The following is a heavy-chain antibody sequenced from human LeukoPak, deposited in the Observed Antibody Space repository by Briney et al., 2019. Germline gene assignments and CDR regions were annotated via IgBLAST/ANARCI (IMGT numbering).Heavy chain of an antibody. V-gene: IGHV4-4*02. CDR2: ISLTGQT. CDR1: GGSISSTNC. CDR3: SRESGAFCPFGY. J-gene: IGHJ4*02. D-gene: IGHD1-26*01. Sequence: PSDTLALTYGVWGGSISSTNCRSWVRHPPGQGLDWIGEISLTGQTNYNPSLNGRVTMSLDESRNQLSLDLTSVPAADTAIYYCSRESGAFCPFGYWGQGTLVIVPP.